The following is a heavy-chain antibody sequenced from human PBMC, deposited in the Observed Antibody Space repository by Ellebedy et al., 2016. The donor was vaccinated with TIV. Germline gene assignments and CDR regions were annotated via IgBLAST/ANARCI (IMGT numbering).Heavy chain of an antibody. CDR3: VRDSERYSFDY. Sequence: GESLKISCAASGFTFTSYWMHWVRQSPGKGLVWVSRISKDGSGTNYADSVKGRFIIFRDNANNALYLQMNSLRAEDTAVYYCVRDSERYSFDYWGQGSLVTVSS. CDR2: ISKDGSGT. V-gene: IGHV3-74*01. D-gene: IGHD1-26*01. CDR1: GFTFTSYW. J-gene: IGHJ4*02.